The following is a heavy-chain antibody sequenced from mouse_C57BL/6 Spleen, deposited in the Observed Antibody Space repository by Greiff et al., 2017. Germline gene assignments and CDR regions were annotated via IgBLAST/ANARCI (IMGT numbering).Heavy chain of an antibody. D-gene: IGHD1-1*01. CDR3: TTGVYGSSYY. CDR2: IDPENGDT. Sequence: VQLKESGAELVRPGASVKLSCTASGFNIKDDYMHWVKQRPEQGLEWIGWIDPENGDTEYASKFQGKATITADTSSNTAYLQLSSLTSEDTAVYYCTTGVYGSSYYWGQGTTLSVST. CDR1: GFNIKDDY. V-gene: IGHV14-4*01. J-gene: IGHJ2*01.